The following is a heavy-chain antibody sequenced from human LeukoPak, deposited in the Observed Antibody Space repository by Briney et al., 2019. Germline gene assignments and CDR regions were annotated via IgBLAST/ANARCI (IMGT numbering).Heavy chain of an antibody. D-gene: IGHD6-25*01. CDR1: GFTFSSFW. CDR2: INIDGNRT. Sequence: GGSLRLSCAASGFTFSSFWMHWVRQAPGKGLVWVSRINIDGNRTGYADSVKGRFTISRDNAKNTLYLQMNSLRVEDTAVYYCARKPAPADWGQGTLVTVSS. CDR3: ARKPAPAD. V-gene: IGHV3-74*01. J-gene: IGHJ4*02.